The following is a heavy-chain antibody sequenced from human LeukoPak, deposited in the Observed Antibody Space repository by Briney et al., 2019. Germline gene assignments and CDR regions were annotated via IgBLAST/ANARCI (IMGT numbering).Heavy chain of an antibody. J-gene: IGHJ4*02. Sequence: GGSLRLSCAASGFTFASYTMTWVRQAPGKGPEWVSGISGSGSSTYYADSVKGRFTISRDNSKSYLYLQMNSLRAEDTAVYFCAKDQEGSYFYDTSGSALDFWGQGTLVTVSS. CDR2: ISGSGSST. D-gene: IGHD3-22*01. V-gene: IGHV3-23*01. CDR3: AKDQEGSYFYDTSGSALDF. CDR1: GFTFASYT.